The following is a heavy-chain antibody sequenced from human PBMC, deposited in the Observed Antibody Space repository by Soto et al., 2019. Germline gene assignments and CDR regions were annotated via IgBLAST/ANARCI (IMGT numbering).Heavy chain of an antibody. CDR1: GGSISSTSHY. V-gene: IGHV4-39*01. CDR3: ARAHQWPTKNFFDY. Sequence: QLQESGPGLVKPSETLSLTCSVSGGSISSTSHYWGWIRQPPGKGLEWIGSIYFSGSTYYKPSLKSRLTISVATSKNQFSLKLSSVTAGDTAVYYCARAHQWPTKNFFDYWGQGTLVSVSS. J-gene: IGHJ4*02. D-gene: IGHD6-19*01. CDR2: IYFSGST.